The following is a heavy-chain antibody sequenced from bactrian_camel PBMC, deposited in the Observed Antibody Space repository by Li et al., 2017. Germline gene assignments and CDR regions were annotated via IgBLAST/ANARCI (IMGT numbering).Heavy chain of an antibody. CDR2: ISSDGST. J-gene: IGHJ4*01. V-gene: IGHV3S60*01. Sequence: HVQLVESGGGLVQPGGSLRLSCTASGSTFDDLDMAWYRQAAGNECELVSRISSDGSTYYTDSAKGRFTISQDNVNNTVYLQMNSLKPEDTAMYFCAAAYINSCPRTSDGYPYWGQGTQVTVS. D-gene: IGHD3*01. CDR1: GSTFDDLD. CDR3: AAAYINSCPRTSDGYPY.